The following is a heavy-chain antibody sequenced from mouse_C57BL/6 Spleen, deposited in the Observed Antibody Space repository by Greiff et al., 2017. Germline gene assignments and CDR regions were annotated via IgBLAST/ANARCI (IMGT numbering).Heavy chain of an antibody. Sequence: EVKLMESEGGLVQPGSSMKLSCTASGFTFSDYYMAWVRQVPEKGLEWVANINYDGSSTYYLDSLKSRFIISRENAKNILYLQMSSLKSEDTATYYCARIPLRSYAMDYWGQGTSVTVSS. J-gene: IGHJ4*01. D-gene: IGHD1-1*01. CDR2: INYDGSST. CDR3: ARIPLRSYAMDY. CDR1: GFTFSDYY. V-gene: IGHV5-16*01.